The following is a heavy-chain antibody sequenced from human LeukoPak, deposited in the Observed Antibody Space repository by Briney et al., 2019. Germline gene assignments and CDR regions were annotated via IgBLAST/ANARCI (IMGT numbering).Heavy chain of an antibody. CDR1: RFTVNNYA. CDR2: ISGSGDAT. V-gene: IGHV3-23*01. CDR3: ARSPPIYYYDSSGYYYSPYYYGMDV. Sequence: GGSLRLSCVASRFTVNNYAMNWVRQAPGKGLEWVSLISGSGDATYYADSVKGRFTISRDNSKNTLYLQMNSLRAEDTAVYYCARSPPIYYYDSSGYYYSPYYYGMDVWGQGTTVTVSS. D-gene: IGHD3-22*01. J-gene: IGHJ6*02.